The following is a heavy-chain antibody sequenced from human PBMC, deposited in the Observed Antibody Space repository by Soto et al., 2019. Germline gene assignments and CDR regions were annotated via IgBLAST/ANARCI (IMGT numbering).Heavy chain of an antibody. Sequence: GASVKVSCKASGGTFSSYAISWVRQAPGQGLEWMGGIIPIFGTANYAQKFQGRVTITADESTSTAYMELSSLRSEDTAVYYCARDKCTNGVCYTGTFDYWGQGTLVTVSS. D-gene: IGHD2-8*01. V-gene: IGHV1-69*13. CDR1: GGTFSSYA. J-gene: IGHJ4*02. CDR2: IIPIFGTA. CDR3: ARDKCTNGVCYTGTFDY.